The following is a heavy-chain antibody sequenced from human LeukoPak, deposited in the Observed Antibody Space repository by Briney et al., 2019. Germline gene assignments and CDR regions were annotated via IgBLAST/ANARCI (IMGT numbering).Heavy chain of an antibody. J-gene: IGHJ5*02. V-gene: IGHV3-21*01. D-gene: IGHD1-7*01. CDR1: GFTFSSYS. CDR3: ARDTKPPKTNWNYWFDP. CDR2: ISSSSSYI. Sequence: GGSLRLSCAASGFTFSSYSMNWVRQAPGKGLEWVSYISSSSSYIYYADSVKGRFTISRENAKNSLYLQMNSLRAEDTAVYYCARDTKPPKTNWNYWFDPWGQGTLVTVSS.